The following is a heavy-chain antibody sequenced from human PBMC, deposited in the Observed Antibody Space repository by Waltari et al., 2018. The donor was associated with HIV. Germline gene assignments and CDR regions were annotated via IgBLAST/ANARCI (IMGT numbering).Heavy chain of an antibody. CDR1: GGSISSGRYY. V-gene: IGHV4-61*02. CDR2: IYSSGST. Sequence: QVQLQESGPGLVKPSQTLSLTCTVSGGSISSGRYYWNWIRQPAGKGLEWIGRIYSSGSTNYNPCRKSRATESIDTSNNHLSLKVSSVTAADSAVYYCALWSGYYRSFHYWGQGTLVTVSS. J-gene: IGHJ4*02. D-gene: IGHD3-3*01. CDR3: ALWSGYYRSFHY.